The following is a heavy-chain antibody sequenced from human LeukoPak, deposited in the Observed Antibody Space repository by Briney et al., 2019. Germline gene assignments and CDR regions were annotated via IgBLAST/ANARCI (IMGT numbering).Heavy chain of an antibody. Sequence: GKSLRLSCTTSGFTFSHFGMHWARQAPGKGLEWVAVIWSDGTDKYYGDSVKGRFTISRGNSENTVYLQMNSLRVEDTAVYYCAKDAQRGFDFSNSLESWGQGTLVTVSS. CDR3: AKDAQRGFDFSNSLES. CDR1: GFTFSHFG. D-gene: IGHD4-11*01. V-gene: IGHV3-33*06. CDR2: IWSDGTDK. J-gene: IGHJ4*02.